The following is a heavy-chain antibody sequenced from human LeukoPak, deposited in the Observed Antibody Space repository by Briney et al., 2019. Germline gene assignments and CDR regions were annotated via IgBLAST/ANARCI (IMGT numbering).Heavy chain of an antibody. V-gene: IGHV4-59*11. Sequence: PSETLSLTCTVSGGSISSHYWSWIRQPPGKGLEWVGYIYYSGSTNYNPPLKSRVTISVDTSKNQFSLKLSSVTAADTAVYYCARGKPLLAFDPWGQGTLVTVSS. CDR3: ARGKPLLAFDP. J-gene: IGHJ5*02. CDR1: GGSISSHY. D-gene: IGHD2-15*01. CDR2: IYYSGST.